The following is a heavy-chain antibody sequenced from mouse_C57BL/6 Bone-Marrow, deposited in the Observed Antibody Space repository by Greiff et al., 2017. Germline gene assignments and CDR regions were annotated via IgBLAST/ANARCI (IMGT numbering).Heavy chain of an antibody. J-gene: IGHJ3*01. V-gene: IGHV2-6*01. CDR2: IWGVGST. CDR3: ASGAY. CDR1: GFSLTSYG. Sequence: VQRVESGPGLVAPSQSLSTTCTVSGFSLTSYGVEWVRQSPGKGLEWLGVIWGVGSTNYNSALKSRLSISKDNSKSQVFLKMNSLQTDDTAMYYCASGAYWGQGTLVTVSA.